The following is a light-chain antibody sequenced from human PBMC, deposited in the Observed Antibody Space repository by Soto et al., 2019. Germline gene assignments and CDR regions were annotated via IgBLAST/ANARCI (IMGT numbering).Light chain of an antibody. CDR1: SSDVGGYNY. J-gene: IGLJ3*02. V-gene: IGLV2-14*01. Sequence: QSALTQPASVSGSPGQSITISCTGTSSDVGGYNYVSWYQQHPGKAPKLMIYEVSSRPSGVSNRFSGSKSGNTSSLTISGLQAEDEAYYYCSSYTSSSPRVFGGGTKLTVL. CDR2: EVS. CDR3: SSYTSSSPRV.